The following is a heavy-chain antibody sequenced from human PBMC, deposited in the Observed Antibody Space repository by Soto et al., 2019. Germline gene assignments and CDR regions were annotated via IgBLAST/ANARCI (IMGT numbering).Heavy chain of an antibody. CDR3: ANLGSSSSSPHYYFDY. V-gene: IGHV3-23*01. J-gene: IGHJ4*02. Sequence: GGSLRLSCAASGFTFNSYAMGWVRQAPGKGLEWVSAIISSGSGTYYADSGNGRFTIYRDNSKNALYLQMNSLRADDTAVYYCANLGSSSSSPHYYFDYWGQGTLVTVSS. CDR1: GFTFNSYA. CDR2: IISSGSGT. D-gene: IGHD2-2*01.